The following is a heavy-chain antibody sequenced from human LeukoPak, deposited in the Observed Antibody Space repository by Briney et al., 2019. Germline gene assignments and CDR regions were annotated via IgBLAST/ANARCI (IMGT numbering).Heavy chain of an antibody. CDR3: ARGLPTNAFDI. V-gene: IGHV3-74*01. Sequence: PGGSLRLSCAASGFTFSNYWMHWVRQAPGKGLVWVSHLDSDGIDTSYADSVKGRFTISRDNAKNTLYLQMNSLRAEDTAVYYCARGLPTNAFDIWGQGTMVTLSS. J-gene: IGHJ3*02. D-gene: IGHD5-24*01. CDR2: LDSDGIDT. CDR1: GFTFSNYW.